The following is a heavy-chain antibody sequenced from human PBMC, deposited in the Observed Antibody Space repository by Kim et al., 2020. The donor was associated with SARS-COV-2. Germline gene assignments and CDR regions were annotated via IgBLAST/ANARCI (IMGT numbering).Heavy chain of an antibody. CDR1: GYTFTSYY. CDR2: INPSGGST. V-gene: IGHV1-46*01. Sequence: ASVKVSCKASGYTFTSYYMHWVRQAPGQGLEWMGIINPSGGSTSYAQKFQGRVTMTRDTSTSTVYMELSSLRSEDTAVYYCARDLVVRGVIHELEVDPWGQGTLVTVSS. D-gene: IGHD3-10*01. CDR3: ARDLVVRGVIHELEVDP. J-gene: IGHJ5*02.